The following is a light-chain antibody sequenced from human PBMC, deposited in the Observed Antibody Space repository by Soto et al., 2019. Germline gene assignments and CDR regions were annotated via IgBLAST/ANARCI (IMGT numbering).Light chain of an antibody. CDR1: QSVSSN. V-gene: IGKV3-15*01. J-gene: IGKJ1*01. Sequence: EIVMTQSPATLSVSPRERATLSCRASQSVSSNLAWYQQKPGQAPRLLIYGASTRATGIPARFSGSGSGTEFTLTISSLHSEDFAVYYCQQYNNWPPWTFGQGTKVEIK. CDR3: QQYNNWPPWT. CDR2: GAS.